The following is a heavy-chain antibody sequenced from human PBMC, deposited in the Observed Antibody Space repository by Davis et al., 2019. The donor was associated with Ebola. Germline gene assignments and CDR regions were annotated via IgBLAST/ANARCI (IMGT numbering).Heavy chain of an antibody. CDR3: AKEGTIFGVVGGMDV. V-gene: IGHV3-9*01. J-gene: IGHJ6*02. Sequence: PGGSLRLSCAASGFTFDDYAMHWVRHAPGKDLEWVSGISWNSGSIGYADSVKGRFTISRDNAKNSLYLQMNSLRAEDTALYYCAKEGTIFGVVGGMDVWGQGTTVTVSS. D-gene: IGHD3-3*01. CDR2: ISWNSGSI. CDR1: GFTFDDYA.